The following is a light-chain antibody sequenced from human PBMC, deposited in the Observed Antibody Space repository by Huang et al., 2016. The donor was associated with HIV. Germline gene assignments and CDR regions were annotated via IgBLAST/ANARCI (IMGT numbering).Light chain of an antibody. J-gene: IGKJ4*01. CDR3: QQRYDWPLT. Sequence: IVLTQSPATVSLSPGERATLSCKASQSVSSYLAWYQQTPCHAPSLLTDDATSNAPCIPARFSGSGSGTDFTLTISYLGPEDFAVYFCQQRYDWPLTFGGGTKVEIK. V-gene: IGKV3-11*01. CDR1: QSVSSY. CDR2: DAT.